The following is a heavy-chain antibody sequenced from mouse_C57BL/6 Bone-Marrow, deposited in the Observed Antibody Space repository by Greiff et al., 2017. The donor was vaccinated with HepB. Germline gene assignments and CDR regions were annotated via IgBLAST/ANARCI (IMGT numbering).Heavy chain of an antibody. CDR1: GYTFTSYW. D-gene: IGHD3-2*02. V-gene: IGHV1-69*01. J-gene: IGHJ3*01. CDR3: ARSNTAQAPWKFAY. CDR2: IDPSDSYT. Sequence: QVQLKQPGAELVMPGASVKLSCKASGYTFTSYWMHWVKQRPGQGLEWIGEIDPSDSYTNYNQKLKGKSTLTVDKSSSTAYMQLSSLTSEDSAVYYCARSNTAQAPWKFAYWGQGTLVTVSA.